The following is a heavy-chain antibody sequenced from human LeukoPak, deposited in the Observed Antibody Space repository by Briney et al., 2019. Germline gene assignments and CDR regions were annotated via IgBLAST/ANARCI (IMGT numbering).Heavy chain of an antibody. V-gene: IGHV4-34*01. CDR1: GGSFSGYY. CDR2: INHSGST. Sequence: SETLSLTCAVYGGSFSGYYWSWIRQPPGKGLEWIGEINHSGSTNYNPSLKSRVTISVDTSKNQFSLKLSSVTAADTAAYYCARGDRDGYNRWGQGTLVTVSS. J-gene: IGHJ4*02. D-gene: IGHD5-24*01. CDR3: ARGDRDGYNR.